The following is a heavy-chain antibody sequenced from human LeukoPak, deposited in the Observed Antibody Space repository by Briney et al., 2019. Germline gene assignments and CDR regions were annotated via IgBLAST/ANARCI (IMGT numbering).Heavy chain of an antibody. Sequence: SETLSLTCTVSGASISSPYWSWIRQPPGKGLEWIGYIHYTGTTNYNPSLKSRVTTSLDTSKNQFSLKLSSVTAADTAVYYCASFRVFAGFDYWGLGALVTVSS. CDR2: IHYTGTT. CDR3: ASFRVFAGFDY. CDR1: GASISSPY. J-gene: IGHJ4*02. V-gene: IGHV4-59*08.